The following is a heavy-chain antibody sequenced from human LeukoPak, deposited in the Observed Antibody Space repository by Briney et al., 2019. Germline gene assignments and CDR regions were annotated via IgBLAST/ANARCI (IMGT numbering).Heavy chain of an antibody. J-gene: IGHJ4*02. CDR3: ARLGRGGGFDY. CDR2: IYYSGST. V-gene: IGHV4-61*01. CDR1: GYSISSGYY. D-gene: IGHD3-10*01. Sequence: SETLSLTCTVSGYSISSGYYWGWIRQPPGKGLEWIGYIYYSGSTNYNPSLKSRVTMSVDTSKNQFSLKLSSVTAADTAVYYCARLGRGGGFDYWGQGTLVTVSS.